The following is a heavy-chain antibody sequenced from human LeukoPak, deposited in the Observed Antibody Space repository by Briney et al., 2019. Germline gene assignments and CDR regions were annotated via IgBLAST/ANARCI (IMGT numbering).Heavy chain of an antibody. CDR1: GFPFSTYE. CDR3: ATGTDCTGTSCYNY. Sequence: GGSLRLSCAVYGFPFSTYEMNWVRQAPGKGLEWLSYISSSGTSIYYADSVQGRFIISRDNAKNSVYLRMNSLRGEDTAVYYCATGTDCTGTSCYNYWGQGTLVTVSS. CDR2: ISSSGTSI. D-gene: IGHD2-2*01. V-gene: IGHV3-48*03. J-gene: IGHJ4*02.